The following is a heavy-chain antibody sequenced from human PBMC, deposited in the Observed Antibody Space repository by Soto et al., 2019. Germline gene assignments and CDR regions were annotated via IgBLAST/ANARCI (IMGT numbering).Heavy chain of an antibody. CDR2: IFFTGNT. V-gene: IGHV4-39*02. D-gene: IGHD2-15*01. CDR3: ASRHCIGGNCYNPGFYS. CDR1: GGSISSLRYY. J-gene: IGHJ4*02. Sequence: HLQASGPGLVKPSATMSLTCPVSGGSISSLRYYWGGLRQPTEKGLERIGSIFFTGNTYYNPSLGGRVAMSVATYRSHFALTVDSVTAADTAVYYCASRHCIGGNCYNPGFYSWGQVTLVTVSS.